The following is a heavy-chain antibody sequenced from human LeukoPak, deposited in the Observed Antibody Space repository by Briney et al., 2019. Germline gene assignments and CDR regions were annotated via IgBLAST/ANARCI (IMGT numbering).Heavy chain of an antibody. CDR2: INHSGST. D-gene: IGHD5-18*01. CDR3: ARGAHVDTAILGY. V-gene: IGHV4-38-2*02. J-gene: IGHJ4*02. Sequence: SETLSLTCTVSGYSISSGYYWGWIRQPPGKGLEWIGEINHSGSTNYNPSLKSRVTISVDTSKNQFSLKLSSVTAADTAVYYCARGAHVDTAILGYWGQGTLVTVSS. CDR1: GYSISSGYY.